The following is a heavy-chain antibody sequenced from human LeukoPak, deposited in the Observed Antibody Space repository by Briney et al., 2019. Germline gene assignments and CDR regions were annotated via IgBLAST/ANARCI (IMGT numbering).Heavy chain of an antibody. Sequence: ASVKVSCKASGYTFTSYYMHWVRQAPGQGLEWMGIINPSGGSTSYAQKFQGRVTMTRDTSTSTVYMELSRLRSEDTAVYYCARAAAGTTWFDPWGQGTLVTVSS. D-gene: IGHD6-13*01. CDR2: INPSGGST. J-gene: IGHJ5*02. V-gene: IGHV1-46*01. CDR1: GYTFTSYY. CDR3: ARAAAGTTWFDP.